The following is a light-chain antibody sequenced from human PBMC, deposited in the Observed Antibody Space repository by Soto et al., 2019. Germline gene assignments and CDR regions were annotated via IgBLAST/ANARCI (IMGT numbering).Light chain of an antibody. V-gene: IGLV1-47*01. J-gene: IGLJ3*02. CDR2: RNN. Sequence: QSVLTQQPSASGTPGQRVTISCSGSSSNIESNHVYWYQQLPGTAPKLLIYRNNQRPSGVPDRFSASKSGTSASLAISGLRSEDEADYYCAAWDGNLSGWVFGGGTKVTVL. CDR1: SSNIESNH. CDR3: AAWDGNLSGWV.